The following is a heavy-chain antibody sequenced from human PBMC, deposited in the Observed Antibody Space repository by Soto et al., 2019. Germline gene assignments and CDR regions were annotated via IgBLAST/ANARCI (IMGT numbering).Heavy chain of an antibody. Sequence: QLQLQESGPGLVKPSETLSLTCTVSGGSISSSSYYWGWIRQPPGKGLEWIGSIYYSGSTYYNPSLKSRVTISVYTSKNQYSLKLSSVTAADTAVYYWERQEFSSGWVGFDYWGQGTLVTVSS. V-gene: IGHV4-39*01. CDR1: GGSISSSSYY. J-gene: IGHJ4*02. CDR2: IYYSGST. D-gene: IGHD6-19*01. CDR3: ERQEFSSGWVGFDY.